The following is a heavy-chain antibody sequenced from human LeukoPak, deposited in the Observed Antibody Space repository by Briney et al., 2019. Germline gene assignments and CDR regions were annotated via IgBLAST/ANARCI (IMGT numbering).Heavy chain of an antibody. J-gene: IGHJ4*02. Sequence: SQTLSLTCTVSGGSVTSGNYYWNWIRQPAGKGLEWIGRIYTSGGASYNPSLKSRVTISIDASKNQFSLTLSSVTAADTAVYYCAREPPGYWGQGILVTVSS. CDR2: IYTSGGA. CDR3: AREPPGY. V-gene: IGHV4-61*02. CDR1: GGSVTSGNYY.